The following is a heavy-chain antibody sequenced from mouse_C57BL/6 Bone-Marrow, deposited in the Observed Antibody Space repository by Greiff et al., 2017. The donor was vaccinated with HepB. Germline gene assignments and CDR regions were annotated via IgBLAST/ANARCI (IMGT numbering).Heavy chain of an antibody. V-gene: IGHV1-55*01. CDR1: GYTFTSYW. Sequence: VQLQQPGAELVKPGASVKMSCKASGYTFTSYWITWVKQRPGQGLEWIGDIYPGSGSTNYNEKFKSKATLTVDTSSSTAYMQLSSLTSEDSAVYYCASPYDYDGYYFDYWGQGTTLTVSS. CDR2: IYPGSGST. D-gene: IGHD2-4*01. J-gene: IGHJ2*01. CDR3: ASPYDYDGYYFDY.